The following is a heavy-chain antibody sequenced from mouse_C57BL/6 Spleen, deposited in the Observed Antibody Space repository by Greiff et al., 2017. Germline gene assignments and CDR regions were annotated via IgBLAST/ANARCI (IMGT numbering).Heavy chain of an antibody. J-gene: IGHJ2*01. CDR2: LDPETGGT. CDR3: TSREGPKNGY. V-gene: IGHV1-15*01. Sequence: QVQLQQSGAELVRPGASVTLSCKASGYTFTDYEMHWVKQTPVHGLEWIGALDPETGGTAYNQKFKGKAILTADKSSSTAYMELRSLTSEDSAVYYCTSREGPKNGYWGQGTTLTVSS. CDR1: GYTFTDYE.